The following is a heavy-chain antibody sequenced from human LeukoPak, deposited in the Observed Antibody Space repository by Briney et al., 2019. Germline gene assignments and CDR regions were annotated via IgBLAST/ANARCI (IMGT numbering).Heavy chain of an antibody. V-gene: IGHV4-59*01. CDR3: ARAVVVAAVLFDY. D-gene: IGHD2-15*01. CDR1: GGSISNYY. Sequence: SETLSLTCTVSGGSISNYYWSWIRQAPGKGLEWIGYISYRGSTKNSPSLNSRVTMSVDVSKNQFSLKLRSVTAADTAVYYCARAVVVAAVLFDYWGQGALVTVSS. CDR2: ISYRGST. J-gene: IGHJ4*02.